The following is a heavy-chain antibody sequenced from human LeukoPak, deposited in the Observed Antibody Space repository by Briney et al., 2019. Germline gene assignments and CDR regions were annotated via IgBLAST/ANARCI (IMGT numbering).Heavy chain of an antibody. D-gene: IGHD2-8*01. CDR3: AKGIMVCAPYCFDY. J-gene: IGHJ4*02. Sequence: GGSLRLSCAASGFTFSSYAMHWVRQAPGKGLEWVAVISYDGSNKYYADSVKGRFTISRDNSKNTLYLQMNSLRAEDTAVYYCAKGIMVCAPYCFDYWGQGTLVTVSS. V-gene: IGHV3-30-3*01. CDR2: ISYDGSNK. CDR1: GFTFSSYA.